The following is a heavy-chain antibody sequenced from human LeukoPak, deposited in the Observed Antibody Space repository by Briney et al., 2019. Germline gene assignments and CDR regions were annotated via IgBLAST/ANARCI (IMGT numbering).Heavy chain of an antibody. CDR3: ARNQGSHSYSSPLDY. CDR2: IYPGDSDT. Sequence: GESLKISCKRSGYSFTSYWIGWVRQMPGKGLEWMGIIYPGDSDTRYSPSFQGQVTISADKSISTAYLQWSSLKASDTAMYYCARNQGSHSYSSPLDYWGQGTLVTVSS. V-gene: IGHV5-51*01. D-gene: IGHD6-6*01. CDR1: GYSFTSYW. J-gene: IGHJ4*02.